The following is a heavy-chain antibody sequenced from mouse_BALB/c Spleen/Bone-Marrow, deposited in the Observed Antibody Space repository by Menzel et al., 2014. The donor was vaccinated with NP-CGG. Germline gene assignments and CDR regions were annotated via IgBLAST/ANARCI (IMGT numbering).Heavy chain of an antibody. Sequence: VNLVESGPGLVAPSQSLSITCTVSGFSLTSYGVHWVRQPPGEGLEWLGVIWAGGSTNYNSALMSRLSISKDNSKSQVFLKMNSLQTDDTAMYYCARDGLYGNYAMDYWGQGTSVTVSS. CDR2: IWAGGST. J-gene: IGHJ4*01. V-gene: IGHV2-9*02. CDR3: ARDGLYGNYAMDY. D-gene: IGHD2-1*01. CDR1: GFSLTSYG.